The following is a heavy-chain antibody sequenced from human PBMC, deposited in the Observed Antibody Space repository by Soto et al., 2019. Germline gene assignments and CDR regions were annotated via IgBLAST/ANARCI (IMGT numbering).Heavy chain of an antibody. V-gene: IGHV4-34*01. CDR2: INHSGST. D-gene: IGHD3-10*01. J-gene: IGHJ5*02. CDR1: GGSFSGYY. CDR3: AKGYGSGSYFSTPGPLNWFDP. Sequence: SDTLSLTCAVYGGSFSGYYWSWIRHPPGKGLEWIGEINHSGSTDYNPSLKSRVTISLDTSKNQFSLKLSSVTAADTALYYCAKGYGSGSYFSTPGPLNWFDPWGQGTLVTVS.